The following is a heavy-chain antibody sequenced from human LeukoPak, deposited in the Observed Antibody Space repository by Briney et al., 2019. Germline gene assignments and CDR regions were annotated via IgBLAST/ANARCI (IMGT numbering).Heavy chain of an antibody. V-gene: IGHV3-30*04. CDR3: ATDYGDYEPIDY. Sequence: GGSLRLSCTASGVTLSNYAMHWVRRPPGRGLEWVSVISFDGTNKYYGDSVEGRFSVSRDNSKNTLYLQMNSLRPDDTAMYYCATDYGDYEPIDYWGQGTLVTVSS. CDR2: ISFDGTNK. CDR1: GVTLSNYA. J-gene: IGHJ4*02. D-gene: IGHD4-17*01.